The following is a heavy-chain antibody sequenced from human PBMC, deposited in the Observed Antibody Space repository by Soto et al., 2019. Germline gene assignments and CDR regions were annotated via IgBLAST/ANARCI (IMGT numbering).Heavy chain of an antibody. V-gene: IGHV3-48*03. CDR1: GFTFSSYE. CDR2: ISSSGSTI. CDR3: ARRLRPFDY. D-gene: IGHD4-17*01. J-gene: IGHJ4*02. Sequence: PGGSLRLSCAASGFTFSSYEMNWVRQAPGKGLEWVSYISSSGSTIYYADSVKDRFTISRDNAKNSLYLQMNSLRAEDTAVYYCARRLRPFDYWGQGTLVTVSS.